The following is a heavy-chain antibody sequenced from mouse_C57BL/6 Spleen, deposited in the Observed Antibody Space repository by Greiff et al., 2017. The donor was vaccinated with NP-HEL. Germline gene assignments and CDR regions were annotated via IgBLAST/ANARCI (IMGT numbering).Heavy chain of an antibody. J-gene: IGHJ2*01. CDR1: GYSITSGYD. CDR3: ARGGYSNYVLDY. V-gene: IGHV3-1*01. CDR2: ISYSGST. D-gene: IGHD2-5*01. Sequence: EVKLVESGPGMVKPSQSLSLTCTVTGYSITSGYDWHWIRHFPGNKLEWMGYISYSGSTNYNPSLKSRISITHDTSKNHFFLKLNSVTTEDTATYYCARGGYSNYVLDYWGQGTTLTVSS.